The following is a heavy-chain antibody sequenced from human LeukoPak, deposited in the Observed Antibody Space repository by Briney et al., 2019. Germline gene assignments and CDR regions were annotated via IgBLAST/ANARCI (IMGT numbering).Heavy chain of an antibody. CDR2: IYHSGST. CDR1: GYSISSGYY. CDR3: ARGRCSGGSCYLGYFQH. D-gene: IGHD2-15*01. V-gene: IGHV4-38-2*01. Sequence: KPSETLSLTCAVSGYSISSGYYWGWIRQPPGQGLEWIGSIYHSGSTYYNPSLKSRVTISVDTSKNQFSLKLSSVTAADTAVYYCARGRCSGGSCYLGYFQHWGQGTLVTVSS. J-gene: IGHJ1*01.